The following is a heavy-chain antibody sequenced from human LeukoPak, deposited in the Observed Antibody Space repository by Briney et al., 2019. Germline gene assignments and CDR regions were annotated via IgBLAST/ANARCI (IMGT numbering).Heavy chain of an antibody. J-gene: IGHJ4*02. CDR1: GGSFSGYY. D-gene: IGHD2-2*01. V-gene: IGHV4-34*01. CDR2: INHSGST. Sequence: PSETLSLTCAVYGGSFSGYYWSWIRQPPGKGLEWIGEINHSGSTNYNPSLKSRVTISVDTSKNQFSLKLSSVTAADTAVYYCARGPTSWSLPDYWGQGTLVTVSS. CDR3: ARGPTSWSLPDY.